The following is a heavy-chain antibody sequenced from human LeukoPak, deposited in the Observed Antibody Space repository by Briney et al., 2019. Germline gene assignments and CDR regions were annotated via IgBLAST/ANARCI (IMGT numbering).Heavy chain of an antibody. CDR3: ARDYYYGMDV. V-gene: IGHV3-21*01. Sequence: GGSLRLSCAASGFTFSSYTMNWVRQAPGKGLEWVSSIAGSSGYISYADSVKGRFTISRDNAKNTLFLQMNSLRAEDTAVYYCARDYYYGMDVWGQGTTITVSS. CDR1: GFTFSSYT. CDR2: IAGSSGYI. J-gene: IGHJ6*02.